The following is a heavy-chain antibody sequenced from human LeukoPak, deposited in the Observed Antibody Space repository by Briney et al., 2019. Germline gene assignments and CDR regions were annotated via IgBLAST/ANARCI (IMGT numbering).Heavy chain of an antibody. CDR1: GFTFSSYA. CDR2: ISTSSTYI. J-gene: IGHJ4*02. D-gene: IGHD3-22*01. CDR3: ARYYDSSGPSPTLDY. Sequence: GGSLRLSCAASGFTFSSYAMSWVRQAPGKGLEWVSSISTSSTYIYYAYSVRGRFTISRENARNSLYLQMNSLRAEDTAVYYCARYYDSSGPSPTLDYWGQGTLVTVSS. V-gene: IGHV3-21*01.